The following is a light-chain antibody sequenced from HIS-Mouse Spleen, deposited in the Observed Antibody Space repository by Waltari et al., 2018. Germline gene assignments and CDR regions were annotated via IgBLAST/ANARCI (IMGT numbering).Light chain of an antibody. CDR1: SSDVGGYNY. J-gene: IGLJ2*01. V-gene: IGLV2-14*03. CDR3: SSYTSSSTLDVV. Sequence: QSALTQPASVSGSPGQSITISCTGTSSDVGGYNYVSWYQQHPGKAPKHMVYDVSNRPSGVSNRFSGSKSGNTASLTISGLQAEDEADYYCSSYTSSSTLDVVFGGGTKLTVL. CDR2: DVS.